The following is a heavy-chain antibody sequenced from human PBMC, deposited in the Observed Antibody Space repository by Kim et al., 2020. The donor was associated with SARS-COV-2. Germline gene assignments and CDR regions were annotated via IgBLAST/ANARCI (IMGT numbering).Heavy chain of an antibody. V-gene: IGHV3-30*18. J-gene: IGHJ4*02. Sequence: GGSLRLSCAASGFTFSSYGMHWVRQAPGKGLEWVAVISYDGSNKYYADSVKGRFTISRDNSKNSLYLQMNSLRAEDTAVYYCAKGEACSGGSCSYFDYWGQGTLVTVSS. CDR1: GFTFSSYG. D-gene: IGHD2-15*01. CDR3: AKGEACSGGSCSYFDY. CDR2: ISYDGSNK.